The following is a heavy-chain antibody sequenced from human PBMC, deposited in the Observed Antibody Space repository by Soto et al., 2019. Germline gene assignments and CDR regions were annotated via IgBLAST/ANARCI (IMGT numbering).Heavy chain of an antibody. J-gene: IGHJ4*01. CDR1: GFTFSSYS. CDR2: ISSSSSTI. V-gene: IGHV3-48*01. Sequence: GGSLRLSCAASGFTFSSYSMNWVRQAPGKGLEWVSYISSSSSTIYYADSVKGRFTISRDNAKNSLYLQMNSLRAEDTAVYYFVRDWFGYYDYSLDYWGQGTTVTVSS. CDR3: VRDWFGYYDYSLDY. D-gene: IGHD3-16*01.